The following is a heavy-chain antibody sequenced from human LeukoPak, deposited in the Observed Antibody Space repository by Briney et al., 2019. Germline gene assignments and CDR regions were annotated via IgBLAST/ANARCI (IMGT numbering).Heavy chain of an antibody. CDR2: IDPKSGGT. CDR1: GYTFTNYY. D-gene: IGHD2/OR15-2a*01. Sequence: GASVKVSCKASGYTFTNYYIHWVRQAPGQGPEWMGWIDPKSGGTNYAQKFQGRVTMTRDPSISTAYMELSRLRSDDTAVFYCGGRAYYQDNNNFPLHYWGQGTLVTVSS. V-gene: IGHV1-2*02. J-gene: IGHJ4*02. CDR3: GGRAYYQDNNNFPLHY.